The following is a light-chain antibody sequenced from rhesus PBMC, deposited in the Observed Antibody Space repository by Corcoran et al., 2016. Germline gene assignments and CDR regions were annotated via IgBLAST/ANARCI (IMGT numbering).Light chain of an antibody. CDR2: GGS. V-gene: IGKV2-72*02. CDR3: VQAIAFPRT. CDR1: QSLLHSNGNTY. J-gene: IGKJ1*01. Sequence: DIVMTQTPLSLPITPGEPASIACRSSQSLLHSNGNTYLHWYLQKPGQSPKLLIYGGSNRASGVPDRFSGSWAGTDFTLTISKVEAEDVGVYYCVQAIAFPRTFGQGTKVEIK.